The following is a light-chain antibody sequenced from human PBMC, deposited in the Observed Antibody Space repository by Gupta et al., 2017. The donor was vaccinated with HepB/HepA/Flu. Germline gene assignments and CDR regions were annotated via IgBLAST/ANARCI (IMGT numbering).Light chain of an antibody. CDR2: STN. Sequence: QTVVPQEPSFSVSPGGTVTLTCGLSSGSVSNSYYPSWYQQTPGQAPRTLIYSTNTRSSGVPDRFSGSILGNKAALTITGAKADDESDYYCVLDMGSGIWVFGGGTKLTVL. J-gene: IGLJ3*02. V-gene: IGLV8-61*01. CDR3: VLDMGSGIWV. CDR1: SGSVSNSYY.